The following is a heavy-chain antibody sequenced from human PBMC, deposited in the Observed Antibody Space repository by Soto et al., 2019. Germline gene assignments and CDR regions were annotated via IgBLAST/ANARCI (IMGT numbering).Heavy chain of an antibody. Sequence: QVQLVQSGSEVKKPGSSVKVSCKASGGSFSSNPISWVRQAPGQGLEWMAGIIPIFATVHYAQKFQGRVTITADESTSTAYVELTSLRSEDTAVYFCARGGRGYSSAPPYYFDYWGQGTLVTVSS. D-gene: IGHD5-18*01. V-gene: IGHV1-69*01. CDR3: ARGGRGYSSAPPYYFDY. CDR2: IIPIFATV. CDR1: GGSFSSNP. J-gene: IGHJ4*02.